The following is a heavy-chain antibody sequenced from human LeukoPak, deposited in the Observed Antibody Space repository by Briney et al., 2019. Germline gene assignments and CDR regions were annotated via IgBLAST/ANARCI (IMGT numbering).Heavy chain of an antibody. CDR3: TRGAGWLIDY. CDR1: GGSISDYY. Sequence: SETLSLTCTVSGGSISDYYRGWIRQPPGKGLEWIGYFYNSGSSTFNPSLKSRVTISVDTSKEQFSLKVNSVTAADTAVYYCTRGAGWLIDYWGQGILVTVSS. CDR2: FYNSGSS. J-gene: IGHJ4*02. V-gene: IGHV4-59*01. D-gene: IGHD3-16*01.